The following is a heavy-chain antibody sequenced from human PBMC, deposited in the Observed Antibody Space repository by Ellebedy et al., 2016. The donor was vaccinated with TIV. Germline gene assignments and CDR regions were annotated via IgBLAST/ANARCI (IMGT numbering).Heavy chain of an antibody. CDR2: ISAYNGNT. CDR1: GYTFTSYG. CDR3: ARHWSAATHYYYGMDV. V-gene: IGHV1-18*01. J-gene: IGHJ6*02. Sequence: AASVKVSCKASGYTFTSYGISCVRQAPGQGLEWMGWISAYNGNTNYAQKLQGRVTMTTDTSTSTASMGLRSLRSDDTAVYYCARHWSAATHYYYGMDVWGQGTTVTVSS. D-gene: IGHD2-15*01.